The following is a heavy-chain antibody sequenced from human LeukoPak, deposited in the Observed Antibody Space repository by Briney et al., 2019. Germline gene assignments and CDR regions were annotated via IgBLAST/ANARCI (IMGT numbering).Heavy chain of an antibody. CDR1: GGSISSYY. Sequence: SETLPPTCTVSGGSISSYYWGWVRQPPGKGLEWIGDIHHSGTTDYNPSLKSRVTISVDTSKNQFSLKLSSVTAADTAVYHCARRGYYYDSRGYYYFDYWGQGTLVTVSS. CDR3: ARRGYYYDSRGYYYFDY. V-gene: IGHV4-59*01. J-gene: IGHJ4*02. D-gene: IGHD3-22*01. CDR2: IHHSGTT.